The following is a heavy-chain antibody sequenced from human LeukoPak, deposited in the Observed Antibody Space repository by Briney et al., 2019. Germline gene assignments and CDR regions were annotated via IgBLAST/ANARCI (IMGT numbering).Heavy chain of an antibody. CDR2: SVVASVNT. V-gene: IGHV1-58*01. CDR1: GFTFGTSA. D-gene: IGHD4-17*01. CDR3: AATLTVTTGSAYFGMDV. Sequence: GASVKVSCKASGFTFGTSAVQWVRQARGQGLESIGWSVVASVNTNYAQKFQERVTITRDMSTSTAYMELSSLRSEDTAVYYCAATLTVTTGSAYFGMDVWGQGTTVTVSS. J-gene: IGHJ6*02.